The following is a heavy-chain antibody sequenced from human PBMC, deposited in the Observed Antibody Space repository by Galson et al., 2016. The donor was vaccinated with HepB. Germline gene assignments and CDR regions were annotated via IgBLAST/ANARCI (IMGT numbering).Heavy chain of an antibody. CDR3: AKEIIVYGGNYPRLYGLDV. D-gene: IGHD4-23*01. CDR1: GFTFDEYG. CDR2: ISWNSVTI. V-gene: IGHV3-9*01. Sequence: SLRLSCAASGFTFDEYGMHWVRQAPGKGLEWVARISWNSVTIVYADSVKGRFTISRDNAKNSLYLQMNSLREEDTALYYCAKEIIVYGGNYPRLYGLDVWGQGTTVTVSS. J-gene: IGHJ6*01.